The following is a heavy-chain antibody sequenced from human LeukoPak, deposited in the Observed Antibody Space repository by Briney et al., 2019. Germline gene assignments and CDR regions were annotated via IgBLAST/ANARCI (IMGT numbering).Heavy chain of an antibody. Sequence: GGSLRLSCAASGFTFSSYSMNWVRQAPGKGLEWVSSISSGSSFIYYADSVKGRFTISRDNAKNSLYLQMNSLRAEDTAVYYCARDSGSPQDAFDIWGQGTMVTVCS. J-gene: IGHJ3*02. CDR2: ISSGSSFI. CDR3: ARDSGSPQDAFDI. CDR1: GFTFSSYS. V-gene: IGHV3-21*01. D-gene: IGHD6-13*01.